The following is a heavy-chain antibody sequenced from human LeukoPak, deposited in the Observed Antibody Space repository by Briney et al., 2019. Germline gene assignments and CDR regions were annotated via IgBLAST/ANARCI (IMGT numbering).Heavy chain of an antibody. CDR1: GYTFTGYY. J-gene: IGHJ5*02. Sequence: ASVKVSCKASGYTFTGYYMHWVRQAPGQGLEWMGWINPNSGGTNYAQKFQGRVTMTRDTSISTAYMELSRLRSDDTAVYYCATSEQWLVLDWFDPRGQGTLVTVSS. CDR3: ATSEQWLVLDWFDP. D-gene: IGHD6-19*01. V-gene: IGHV1-2*02. CDR2: INPNSGGT.